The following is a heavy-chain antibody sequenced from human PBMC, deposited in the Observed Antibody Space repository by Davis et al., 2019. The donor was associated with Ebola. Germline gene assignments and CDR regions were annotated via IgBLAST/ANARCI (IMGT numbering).Heavy chain of an antibody. CDR2: IIPILGIA. Sequence: SVKVSCKASGGTFSSYAISWVRQAPGQGLEWMGRIIPILGIANYAQKFQGRVTITADKSTSTAYMALSSLRSEDTAVYYCARDLGGGGVTTFWGQGTLVTVSS. CDR3: ARDLGGGGVTTF. D-gene: IGHD4-17*01. V-gene: IGHV1-69*04. J-gene: IGHJ4*02. CDR1: GGTFSSYA.